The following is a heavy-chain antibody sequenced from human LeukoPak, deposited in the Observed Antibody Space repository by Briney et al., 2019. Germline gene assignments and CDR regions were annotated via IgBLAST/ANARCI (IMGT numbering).Heavy chain of an antibody. CDR3: ARAPSGWNYVWFDP. J-gene: IGHJ5*02. D-gene: IGHD1-7*01. CDR1: GGTLSSYA. Sequence: GASVKVSCKASGGTLSSYAISWVRQAPGQGLEWMGGIIPIFGTANYAQKFQGRVTITADKSTSTAYMELSSLRSEDTAVYYCARAPSGWNYVWFDPWGQGTLVTVSS. CDR2: IIPIFGTA. V-gene: IGHV1-69*06.